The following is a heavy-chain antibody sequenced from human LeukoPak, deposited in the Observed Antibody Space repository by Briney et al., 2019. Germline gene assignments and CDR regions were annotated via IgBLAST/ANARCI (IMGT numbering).Heavy chain of an antibody. J-gene: IGHJ3*02. CDR1: GDSISRHY. CDR3: TRLLNNDNAGDPDTFDI. D-gene: IGHD4-17*01. Sequence: PSETLSLTCSVSGDSISRHYWSWLRQPPGEGLEWIGYISYSGSTRYNPSFQSRVTISMEMSKTHFSLKLTSVTAADTAVYYCTRLLNNDNAGDPDTFDIWGPGTMVTVSS. CDR2: ISYSGST. V-gene: IGHV4-59*08.